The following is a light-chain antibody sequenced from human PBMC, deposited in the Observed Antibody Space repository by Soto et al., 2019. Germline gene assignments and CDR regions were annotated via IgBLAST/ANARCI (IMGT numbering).Light chain of an antibody. Sequence: EIVMTQSPATLSVSPGERATLSCRASQSVSSYLSWYQQEPGLSPRLLIYGASTRATGIPARFSGSGSGTEFTLTISSLQSEDFAVYYCQQYWRWPITCGQGTRLEIK. CDR2: GAS. CDR3: QQYWRWPIT. CDR1: QSVSSY. J-gene: IGKJ5*01. V-gene: IGKV3-15*01.